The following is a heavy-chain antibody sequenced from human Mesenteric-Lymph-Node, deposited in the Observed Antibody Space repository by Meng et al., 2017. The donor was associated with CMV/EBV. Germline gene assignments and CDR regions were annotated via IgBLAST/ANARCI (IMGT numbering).Heavy chain of an antibody. CDR1: GFTFSDHY. CDR3: ARTYYDFWSGLYTPLAV. CDR2: TRNKANSYTT. V-gene: IGHV3-72*01. J-gene: IGHJ6*02. D-gene: IGHD3-3*01. Sequence: GESLKISCAASGFTFSDHYMDWVRQAPGKGLEWVGRTRNKANSYTTEYAASVKGRFTISRDDSKNSLYLQMNSLKTEDTAVYYCARTYYDFWSGLYTPLAVWGQGTTVTVSS.